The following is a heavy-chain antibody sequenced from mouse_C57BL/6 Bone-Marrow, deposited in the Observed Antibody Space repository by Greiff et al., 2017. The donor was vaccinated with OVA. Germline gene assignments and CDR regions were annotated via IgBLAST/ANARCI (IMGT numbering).Heavy chain of an antibody. CDR2: IDPENGDT. D-gene: IGHD1-1*01. Sequence: VQLQQSGAELVRPGASVKLSCTASGFNIKDDYMHWVKQRPEQGLEWIGWIDPENGDTEYASKFQGKATITADTSSNTAYLQLSSLTSEDTAVYYCTTVGYYYGSDDWGQGTTLTVSS. CDR3: TTVGYYYGSDD. J-gene: IGHJ2*01. CDR1: GFNIKDDY. V-gene: IGHV14-4*01.